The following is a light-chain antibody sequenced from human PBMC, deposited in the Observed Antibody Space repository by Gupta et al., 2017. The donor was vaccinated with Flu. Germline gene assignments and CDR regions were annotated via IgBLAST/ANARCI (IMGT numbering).Light chain of an antibody. CDR3: QHYNSYTGT. CDR2: KAS. J-gene: IGKJ1*01. Sequence: DIPMTQSPSTLSASVGDRVTITCRASQSISNWLAWYQQKPGKAPKLLIYKASNLESGVPSRFSGSGSGTEFTLTISSLQPDDFATYYCQHYNSYTGTFGQGTKVDIK. V-gene: IGKV1-5*03. CDR1: QSISNW.